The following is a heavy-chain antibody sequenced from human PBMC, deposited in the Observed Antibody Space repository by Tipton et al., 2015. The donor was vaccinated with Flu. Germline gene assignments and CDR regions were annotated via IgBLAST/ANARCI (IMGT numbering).Heavy chain of an antibody. V-gene: IGHV3-74*01. J-gene: IGHJ4*02. CDR1: GFTFSSYG. CDR3: ARGSTGVSVFGY. Sequence: GSLRLSCAASGFTFSSYGMHWVRQAPGKGLVWVSHINNDGTTTTYADSVKGRFSISRDNAENTLFLQMNSLRAEDTAVYYCARGSTGVSVFGYWGQGTLVTVSS. D-gene: IGHD6-13*01. CDR2: INNDGTTT.